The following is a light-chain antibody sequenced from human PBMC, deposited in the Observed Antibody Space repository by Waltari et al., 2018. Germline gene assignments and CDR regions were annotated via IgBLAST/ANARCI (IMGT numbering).Light chain of an antibody. CDR1: QSITTS. Sequence: DIQMTQSPSTLSASVGDTVIISCRASQSITTSLAWYQQKPGKAPDVLIYGASNLESGVPSRFSGSGSGTEFTLTISSLQPEDFATYYCQQSYSTPLTFGPGTKVDIK. J-gene: IGKJ3*01. V-gene: IGKV1-5*03. CDR3: QQSYSTPLT. CDR2: GAS.